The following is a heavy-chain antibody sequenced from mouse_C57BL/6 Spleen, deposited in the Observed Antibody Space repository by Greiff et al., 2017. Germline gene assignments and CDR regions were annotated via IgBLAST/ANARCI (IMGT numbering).Heavy chain of an antibody. J-gene: IGHJ3*01. CDR1: GYTFTSYW. CDR3: ARSEYDYDGAWFAY. Sequence: QVQLQQPGAELVKPGASVKLSCKASGYTFTSYWMHWVKQRPGRGLEWIGRSDPNSGGTKDNEKFKSKATLTVDKPSRTAYMQLSSLTSEDSAVYYCARSEYDYDGAWFAYWGQGTLVTVSA. V-gene: IGHV1-72*01. CDR2: SDPNSGGT. D-gene: IGHD2-4*01.